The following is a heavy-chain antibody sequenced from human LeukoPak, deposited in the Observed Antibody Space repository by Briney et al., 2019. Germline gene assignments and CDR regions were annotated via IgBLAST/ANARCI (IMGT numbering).Heavy chain of an antibody. CDR2: ISAYNGNT. J-gene: IGHJ4*02. D-gene: IGHD2-21*02. CDR1: GYTFTTFG. V-gene: IGHV1-18*01. CDR3: ARDRVYCSTINCYSGDSGY. Sequence: ASVMVSCKASGYTFTTFGLSWVRQAPGQGLEWMGWISAYNGNTHYAQKLQGRVTMTTDTSTSTAYMELRSLRSDDTAIYYCARDRVYCSTINCYSGDSGYWGQGTQVTVSS.